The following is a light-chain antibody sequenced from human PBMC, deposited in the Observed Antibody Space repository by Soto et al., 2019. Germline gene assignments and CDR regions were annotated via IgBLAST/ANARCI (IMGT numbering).Light chain of an antibody. CDR1: NNDVGGFNY. J-gene: IGLJ2*01. V-gene: IGLV2-11*01. CDR2: DVS. CDR3: CSYAGNYIFEV. Sequence: QSALTQPRSVSGSPGQSVTISCTGTNNDVGGFNYVSWYQQHPGKAPKLIINDVSKRPSGVPDRFSGSKSGNTASLTISGLQAEDEADYYCCSYAGNYIFEVFGGGTKLTVL.